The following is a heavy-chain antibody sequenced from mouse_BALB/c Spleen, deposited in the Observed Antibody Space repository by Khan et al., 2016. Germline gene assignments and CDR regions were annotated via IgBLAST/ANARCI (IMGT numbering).Heavy chain of an antibody. V-gene: IGHV1-4*01. CDR1: AYTFTTYT. Sequence: VELKQSGAELARPGASVKMSCKASAYTFTTYTIHWVKQRPGQGLEWIGYIIPSNDYTNYNQKFKDRATLTADKSSSTAYMQLSSLTSEDSAVYYCVREGAYYRSDGWFAYWGQGTLVTVSA. CDR3: VREGAYYRSDGWFAY. CDR2: IIPSNDYT. D-gene: IGHD2-14*01. J-gene: IGHJ3*01.